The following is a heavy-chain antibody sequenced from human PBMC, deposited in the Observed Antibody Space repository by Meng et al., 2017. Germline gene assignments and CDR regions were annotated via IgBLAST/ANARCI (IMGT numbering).Heavy chain of an antibody. V-gene: IGHV3-7*01. CDR2: IKQDGSEK. Sequence: GESLKISCAASGFTFSSYWMSWVRQAPGKGLEWVANIKQDGSEKYYVDSVKGRFTISRDNSKNTLYLQMNSLRAEDTAVYYCARDHDSSGYYYSSGAFDIWGQGTMVTVSS. CDR1: GFTFSSYW. J-gene: IGHJ3*02. CDR3: ARDHDSSGYYYSSGAFDI. D-gene: IGHD3-22*01.